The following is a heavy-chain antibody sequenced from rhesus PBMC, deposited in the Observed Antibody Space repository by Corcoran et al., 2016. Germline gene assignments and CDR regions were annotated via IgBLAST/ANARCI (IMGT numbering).Heavy chain of an antibody. CDR2: ISSASSYI. J-gene: IGHJ4*01. D-gene: IGHD4-29*01. V-gene: IGHV3S16*01. CDR3: TRGSTVATYFDY. Sequence: EVQLVESGGGLVQPGGSLRPSCAASGFTFSDYYMSRVRQAPGKGLEWVSSISSASSYIYYADSVKGRFTISRDNAKNSLSLQMNSLKTEDTAVYYCTRGSTVATYFDYWGQGVLVTVSS. CDR1: GFTFSDYY.